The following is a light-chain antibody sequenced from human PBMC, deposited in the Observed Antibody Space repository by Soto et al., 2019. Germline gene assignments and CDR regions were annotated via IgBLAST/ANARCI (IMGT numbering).Light chain of an antibody. J-gene: IGLJ3*02. Sequence: QSVLTQPPSASGTPGQRVTISCSGSRSNIGSYDVYWYQQVPGTAPKLLIYGDSRRPSGVPDRFSGSKSGTSASLAISGLRSEDEADYYCAAWDDSLSGRVFGGGTQLTVL. V-gene: IGLV1-47*02. CDR2: GDS. CDR1: RSNIGSYD. CDR3: AAWDDSLSGRV.